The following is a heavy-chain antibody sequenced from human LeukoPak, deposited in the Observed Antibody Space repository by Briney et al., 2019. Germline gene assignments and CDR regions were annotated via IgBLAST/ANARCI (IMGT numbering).Heavy chain of an antibody. D-gene: IGHD1-26*01. CDR1: GFTFSSYG. CDR3: ARNRRSGATMGAFDY. V-gene: IGHV3-33*01. J-gene: IGHJ4*02. Sequence: PGGSLRLPCAASGFTFSSYGLHWVRQAPGKGLEWVAVIWYDGSNKYYADSVKGRFTISRDNSKNTLYLQMNSLRAEDTAVYYCARNRRSGATMGAFDYWGQGTLVTVSS. CDR2: IWYDGSNK.